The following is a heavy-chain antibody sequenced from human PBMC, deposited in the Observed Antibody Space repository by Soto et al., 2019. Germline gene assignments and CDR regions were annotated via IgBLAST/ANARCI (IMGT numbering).Heavy chain of an antibody. CDR1: GFTFSRYP. V-gene: IGHV3-30-3*01. CDR3: AREEPHPAPLVF. CDR2: ISFDETNK. Sequence: GGSLRLSCVTFGFTFSRYPIHWVRQAPGKGLEWVAGISFDETNKKYADSVRGRFTVSRDNSMSTIYLQMDGLGAEDTAAYFCAREEPHPAPLVFWGQGTQVTVSS. J-gene: IGHJ4*02.